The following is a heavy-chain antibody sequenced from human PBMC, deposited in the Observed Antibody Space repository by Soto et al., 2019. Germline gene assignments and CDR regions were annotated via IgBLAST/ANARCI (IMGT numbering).Heavy chain of an antibody. Sequence: SVKVSCKASGFTFTSSAMQWVRQARGQRLEWIGWIVVGSGNTNYAQKFQERVTITRDMSTSTAYMELSSLRSEDTAVYYCAVDHRWGSGYDLARDAFDIWGQGTMVTVSS. CDR3: AVDHRWGSGYDLARDAFDI. J-gene: IGHJ3*02. V-gene: IGHV1-58*02. D-gene: IGHD5-12*01. CDR1: GFTFTSSA. CDR2: IVVGSGNT.